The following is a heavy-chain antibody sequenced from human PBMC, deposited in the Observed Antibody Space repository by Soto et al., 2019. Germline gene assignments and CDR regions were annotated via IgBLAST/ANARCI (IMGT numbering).Heavy chain of an antibody. V-gene: IGHV4-31*11. J-gene: IGHJ5*02. Sequence: QVQLQESGPGLVKPSQTLPLSCAVSGDSISSGSYYWTWIRHHPGKGLEWIGYISNSGNTYYNPSLKRRVTLSLHTSKNQFSLELNSVTAADTAVYYCGATVPGSSNVDPWGQGTLVTVSS. CDR3: GATVPGSSNVDP. D-gene: IGHD6-19*01. CDR2: ISNSGNT. CDR1: GDSISSGSYY.